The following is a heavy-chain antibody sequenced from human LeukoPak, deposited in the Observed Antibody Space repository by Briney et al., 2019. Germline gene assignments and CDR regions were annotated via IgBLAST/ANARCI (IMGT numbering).Heavy chain of an antibody. CDR1: GFTFSSYS. V-gene: IGHV3-30*04. CDR2: ISYDGSNK. Sequence: GRSLRLSCAESGFTFSSYSMHWGRHAPGKGLEGGAVISYDGSNKYYADSVKGRFTISRDNSKTTLYLQMNSLRAEDTAVYYCASTRSHDFCYCMDVWGKGTTVTVSS. J-gene: IGHJ6*04. CDR3: ASTRSHDFCYCMDV.